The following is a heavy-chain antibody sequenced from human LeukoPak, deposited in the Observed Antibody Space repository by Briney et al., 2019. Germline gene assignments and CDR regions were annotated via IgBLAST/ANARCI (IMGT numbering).Heavy chain of an antibody. CDR3: TTGDYYGSGSYPS. J-gene: IGHJ5*02. CDR1: GFTFSNAW. CDR2: IKSKTDGGTT. D-gene: IGHD3-10*01. Sequence: PGGSLRLSCAASGFTFSNAWMSWVRQAPGKGLEWVGRIKSKTDGGTTDYAAPVKGRFTISRDDSKNTLYLQMNSLKTEDTAVYYCTTGDYYGSGSYPSWGQGTLVTVSS. V-gene: IGHV3-15*01.